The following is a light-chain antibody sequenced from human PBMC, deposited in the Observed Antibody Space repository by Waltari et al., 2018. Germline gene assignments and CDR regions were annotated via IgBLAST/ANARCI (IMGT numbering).Light chain of an antibody. CDR1: SSDVGTYNF. V-gene: IGLV2-23*02. CDR3: CSYAGTDTVII. J-gene: IGLJ2*01. CDR2: EVI. Sequence: QSALTQPASVSGSPGQSITISCTGTSSDVGTYNFVSWYQQHPGKAPKLMSYEVIKRPSGVSNRFAGCKSGNTASRTISGLQDEDEADYYCCSYAGTDTVIIFGGGTKVTVL.